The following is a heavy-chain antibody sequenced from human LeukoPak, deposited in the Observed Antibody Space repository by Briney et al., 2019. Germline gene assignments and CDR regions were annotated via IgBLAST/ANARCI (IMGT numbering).Heavy chain of an antibody. V-gene: IGHV3-7*05. Sequence: GGSLRLSCAASGFTFSSYWMSWVRQAPGKGLEWLANIKQDGSEKYYVDSVKGRFTISRDNPKNSLYLQMNSLRAEDTAVYYCARYSGNYRAFDIWGQGTMVTVSS. CDR2: IKQDGSEK. CDR3: ARYSGNYRAFDI. J-gene: IGHJ3*02. CDR1: GFTFSSYW. D-gene: IGHD1-26*01.